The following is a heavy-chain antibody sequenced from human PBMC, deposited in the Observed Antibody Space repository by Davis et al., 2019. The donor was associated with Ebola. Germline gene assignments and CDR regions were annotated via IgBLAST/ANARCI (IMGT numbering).Heavy chain of an antibody. CDR1: GFTFSNAW. V-gene: IGHV3-23*01. Sequence: GESLKISCAASGFTFSNAWMSWVRQAPGKGLEWVSAISGSGSSTYYADSVKGRFTISRDNSKNTLYLQMNSLRAEDTAVYYCAKDQVVTDGYFDYWGQGTLVTVSS. D-gene: IGHD4-23*01. J-gene: IGHJ4*02. CDR3: AKDQVVTDGYFDY. CDR2: ISGSGSST.